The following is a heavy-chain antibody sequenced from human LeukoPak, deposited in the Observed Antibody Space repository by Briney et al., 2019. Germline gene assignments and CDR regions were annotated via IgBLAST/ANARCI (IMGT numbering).Heavy chain of an antibody. Sequence: GASXXXXXXXSXXTLXXXYIHWVRQAPGQGREGGGIINTRSGSTALAQKFQGRVTMTSDTSTSTVYMELSNLRSEDTAIYYCARDQNGGTYCSDYWGQGTLVTVSS. CDR3: ARDQNGGTYCSDY. CDR1: XXTLXXXY. J-gene: IGHJ4*02. CDR2: INTRSGST. D-gene: IGHD2-8*01. V-gene: IGHV1-46*01.